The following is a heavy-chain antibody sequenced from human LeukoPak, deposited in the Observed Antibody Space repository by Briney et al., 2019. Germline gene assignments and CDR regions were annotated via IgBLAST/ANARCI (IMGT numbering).Heavy chain of an antibody. D-gene: IGHD4-17*01. J-gene: IGHJ4*02. Sequence: ASVKVSRKASGYTFTSYGISWVRQAPGQGLEWMGWISAYNGNTNYAQKLQGRVTMTTDTSTSTAYMELRSLRSDDTAVYYCARDIEIDYGDYEVPFDYWGQGTLVTVSS. CDR1: GYTFTSYG. CDR3: ARDIEIDYGDYEVPFDY. V-gene: IGHV1-18*01. CDR2: ISAYNGNT.